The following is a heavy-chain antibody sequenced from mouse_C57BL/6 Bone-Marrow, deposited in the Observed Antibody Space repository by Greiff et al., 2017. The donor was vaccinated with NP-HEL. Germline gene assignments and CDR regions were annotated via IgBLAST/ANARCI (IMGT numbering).Heavy chain of an antibody. CDR2: IRSKSNNYAT. CDR3: VRGDGPFGRFAY. Sequence: EVHLVESGGGLVQPKGSLKLSCAASGFSFNTYAMNWVRQAPGKGLEWVARIRSKSNNYATYYADSVKDRFTISRDDSESMLYLQMNNLKTEDTAMYYCVRGDGPFGRFAYWGQGTLVTVSA. CDR1: GFSFNTYA. V-gene: IGHV10-1*01. D-gene: IGHD2-3*01. J-gene: IGHJ3*01.